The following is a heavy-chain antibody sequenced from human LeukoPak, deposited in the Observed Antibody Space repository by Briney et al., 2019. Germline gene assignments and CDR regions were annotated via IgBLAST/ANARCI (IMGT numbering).Heavy chain of an antibody. J-gene: IGHJ4*02. CDR2: INPNSGGT. V-gene: IGHV1-2*02. CDR1: GYTFTGCY. Sequence: ASVKVSCKASGYTFTGCYMHWVRQAPGQGLEWMGWINPNSGGTNYAQKFQGRVTMTRDTSISTAYMELSRLRSDDTAVYYCASPASYDFWSGYYTGGLDYWGQGTLVTASS. CDR3: ASPASYDFWSGYYTGGLDY. D-gene: IGHD3-3*01.